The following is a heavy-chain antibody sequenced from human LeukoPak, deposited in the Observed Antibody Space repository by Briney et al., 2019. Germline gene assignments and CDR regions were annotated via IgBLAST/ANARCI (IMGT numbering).Heavy chain of an antibody. CDR2: ISSSSSYI. V-gene: IGHV3-21*01. D-gene: IGHD3-22*01. CDR1: GFTFSSYS. J-gene: IGHJ4*02. Sequence: GGSLRLSCAASGFTFSSYSMNWVRQAPGKGLEWVSSISSSSSYIYYADSVKGRFTISRDNAKNSLYLQMNSLRAEDTAVYYCARAKPMVVVRLLLDSWGQETLAPVSS. CDR3: ARAKPMVVVRLLLDS.